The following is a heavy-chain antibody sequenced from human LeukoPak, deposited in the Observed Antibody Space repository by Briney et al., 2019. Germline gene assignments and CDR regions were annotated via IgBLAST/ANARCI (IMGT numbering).Heavy chain of an antibody. J-gene: IGHJ4*02. D-gene: IGHD3-3*01. CDR1: GFTFSDYY. CDR3: AGIRFNTYYFDY. V-gene: IGHV3-11*01. CDR2: ISSSGSTI. Sequence: GGSLRLSCAASGFTFSDYYMSWIRQAPGKGLEWVSYISSSGSTIYYADSVKGRFTISRDYAKNSLYLQMNSLRAEDTAVYYCAGIRFNTYYFDYWGQGTLVTVSS.